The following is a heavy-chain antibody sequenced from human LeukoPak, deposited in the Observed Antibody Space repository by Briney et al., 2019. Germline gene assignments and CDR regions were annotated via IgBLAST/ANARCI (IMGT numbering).Heavy chain of an antibody. D-gene: IGHD6-19*01. J-gene: IGHJ5*02. CDR1: GGSFSGYY. CDR2: INHSGST. Sequence: SETLSLTCAVYGGSFSGYYWSWIRQPPGKGLEWIGEINHSGSTYYNPSLKSRVTISVDTSKNQFSLKLSSVTAADTAVYYCARHEVAVAVNWFDPWGQGTLVTVSS. CDR3: ARHEVAVAVNWFDP. V-gene: IGHV4-34*01.